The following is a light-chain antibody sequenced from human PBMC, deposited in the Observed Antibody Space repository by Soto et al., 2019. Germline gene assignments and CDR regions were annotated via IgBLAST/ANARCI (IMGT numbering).Light chain of an antibody. CDR2: GAS. CDR1: QSVSNN. CDR3: QQYGSSPIT. Sequence: DIVMTQSPATLSVSPGERATLTCRASQSVSNNLAWYQQRPGQAPRLLIYGASNRATGVPARFSGSGSGTDFTLTISRLEPEDFAVYYRQQYGSSPITFGQGTRLEIK. V-gene: IGKV3-20*01. J-gene: IGKJ5*01.